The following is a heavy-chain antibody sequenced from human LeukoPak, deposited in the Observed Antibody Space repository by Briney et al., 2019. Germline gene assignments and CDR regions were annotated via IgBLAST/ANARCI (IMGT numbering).Heavy chain of an antibody. Sequence: PSETLSLTCTVSGGSITSGSYYWSWIRQPAGKGLECIGRIYTSGSTNYNPSLKSRVTISVDTSKNQFSLKLSSVTAADTAVYYCARDYYGSGSPDYWGQGTLVTVSS. CDR1: GGSITSGSYY. V-gene: IGHV4-61*02. D-gene: IGHD3-10*01. CDR3: ARDYYGSGSPDY. J-gene: IGHJ4*02. CDR2: IYTSGST.